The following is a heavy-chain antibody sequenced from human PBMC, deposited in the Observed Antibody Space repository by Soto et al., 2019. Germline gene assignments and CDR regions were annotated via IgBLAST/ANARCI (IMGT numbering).Heavy chain of an antibody. CDR2: IIPILGIA. J-gene: IGHJ4*02. D-gene: IGHD5-12*01. V-gene: IGHV1-69*08. CDR3: ARDGGYDYHFDY. CDR1: GGTFSSYT. Sequence: QVQLVQSGAEVKKPGSSVKVSCKASGGTFSSYTISWVRQAPGQGLEWMGRIIPILGIANYAQKFQGRVXIXAXXSTSTAYMELSSLRSEDTAVYYCARDGGYDYHFDYWGQGTLVTVSS.